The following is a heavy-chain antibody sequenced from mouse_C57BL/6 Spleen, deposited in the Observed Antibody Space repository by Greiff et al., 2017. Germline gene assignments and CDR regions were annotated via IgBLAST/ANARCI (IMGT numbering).Heavy chain of an antibody. V-gene: IGHV1-18*01. J-gene: IGHJ4*01. Sequence: EVQLQQSGPELVKPGASVKIPCKASGYTFTDYNMDWVKQSHGKSLEWIGDINPNNGGTIYNQKFKGKATLTVDKSSSTAYMELRSLTSEDTAVYYCAREIVTTYYYAMDYWGQGTSVTVSS. CDR2: INPNNGGT. CDR3: AREIVTTYYYAMDY. D-gene: IGHD2-5*01. CDR1: GYTFTDYN.